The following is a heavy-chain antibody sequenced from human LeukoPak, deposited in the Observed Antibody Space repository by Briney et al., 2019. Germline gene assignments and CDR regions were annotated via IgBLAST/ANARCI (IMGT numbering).Heavy chain of an antibody. CDR2: IYYSGST. Sequence: SETLSLTCTVSGGSISSYYWSWIRQPPGKGLEWIGYIYYSGSTNINPSLKSRVTISVDKSKNQISLKLSSVTAADTAVYYCARGVSRGYSYGRYYMDVWGKGTTVTVSS. CDR3: ARGVSRGYSYGRYYMDV. J-gene: IGHJ6*03. V-gene: IGHV4-59*01. D-gene: IGHD5-18*01. CDR1: GGSISSYY.